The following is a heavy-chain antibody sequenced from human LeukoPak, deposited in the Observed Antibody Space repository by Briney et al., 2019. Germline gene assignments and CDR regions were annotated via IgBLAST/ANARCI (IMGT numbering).Heavy chain of an antibody. CDR2: IYHSGNT. V-gene: IGHV4-34*01. J-gene: IGHJ4*02. CDR1: GGSFSAYY. Sequence: SETLSLTCAVYGGSFSAYYWSWIRQPPGKGLEWIGEIYHSGNTNYNPSLKSRVTISVDTSNNHFSLKLSSVTAADTAVYYCARHLYCSGGSCYPLPGGYFDYRGQGTLVTDSS. D-gene: IGHD2-15*01. CDR3: ARHLYCSGGSCYPLPGGYFDY.